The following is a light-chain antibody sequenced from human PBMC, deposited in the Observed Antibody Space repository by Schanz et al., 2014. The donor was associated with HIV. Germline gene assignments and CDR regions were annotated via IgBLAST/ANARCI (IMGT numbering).Light chain of an antibody. CDR3: QQYNNWPPET. Sequence: EIVLTQSPGTLSLSPGERATLSCRASQSVSTTYVAWYQHKPGQAPRLLIYGASTRATGIPARFSGSGSGTEFTLTISSLQSEDFAVYYCQQYNNWPPETFGQGTKVEIK. CDR1: QSVSTT. CDR2: GAS. V-gene: IGKV3-15*01. J-gene: IGKJ1*01.